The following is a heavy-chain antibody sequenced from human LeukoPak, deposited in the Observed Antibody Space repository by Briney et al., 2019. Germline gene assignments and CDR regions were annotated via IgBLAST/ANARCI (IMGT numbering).Heavy chain of an antibody. V-gene: IGHV1-3*03. CDR1: GYNFTDYS. D-gene: IGHD6-19*01. J-gene: IGHJ4*02. Sequence: ASVKVSCKASGYNFTDYSLHWVRQAPGQNLEWMGWITTGRGETRYSQDFQRRITLTRDKSANTVYMDLSDLTSEDTAVYYCARGGQQWRGGNYFDSWGQGTLVAVSS. CDR3: ARGGQQWRGGNYFDS. CDR2: ITTGRGET.